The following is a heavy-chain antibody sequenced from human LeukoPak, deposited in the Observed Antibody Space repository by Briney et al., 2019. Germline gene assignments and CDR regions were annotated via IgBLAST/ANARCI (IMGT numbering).Heavy chain of an antibody. CDR1: GFTFSSYW. CDR2: INSDGNNT. J-gene: IGHJ4*02. Sequence: GGSLRLSCAASGFTFSSYWMHWVRQAPGKGLVWVSRINSDGNNTNYADSVKGRFTISRDNAKNTLYLQMNSLRAEDTAVYYCARALSSTSSRSLDYWGQGTPVTVSS. D-gene: IGHD6-6*01. CDR3: ARALSSTSSRSLDY. V-gene: IGHV3-74*01.